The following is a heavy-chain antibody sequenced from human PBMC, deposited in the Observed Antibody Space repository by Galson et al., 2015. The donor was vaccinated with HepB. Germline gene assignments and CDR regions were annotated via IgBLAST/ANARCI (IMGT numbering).Heavy chain of an antibody. CDR1: GFTFSSYS. CDR3: ARGGSTSCFDY. Sequence: SQRLSCAASGFTFSSYSMNWVRQAPGKGLEWVSSISSSSSYIYYADSVKGRFTISRDNAKSSLYLQMNSLRAEDTAVYYCARGGSTSCFDYWGQGTLVTVSS. CDR2: ISSSSSYI. J-gene: IGHJ4*02. D-gene: IGHD2-2*01. V-gene: IGHV3-21*01.